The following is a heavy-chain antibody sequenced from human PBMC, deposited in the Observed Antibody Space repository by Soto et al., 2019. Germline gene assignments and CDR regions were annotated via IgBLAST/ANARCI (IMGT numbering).Heavy chain of an antibody. J-gene: IGHJ6*02. CDR3: ARDSGVGYDSSGYYPVYYYGMDV. V-gene: IGHV1-2*04. D-gene: IGHD3-22*01. Sequence: ASVKVSCKASGYTFTGYYMHWVRQAPGRGLEWMGWINPNSGGTNYAQKFQGWVTMTRDTSISTAYMELSRLRSDDTAVYYCARDSGVGYDSSGYYPVYYYGMDVWGQGTTVTVSS. CDR2: INPNSGGT. CDR1: GYTFTGYY.